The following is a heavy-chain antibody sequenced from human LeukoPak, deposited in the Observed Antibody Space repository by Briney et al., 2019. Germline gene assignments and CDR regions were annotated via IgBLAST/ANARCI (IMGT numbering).Heavy chain of an antibody. CDR2: INPNSGGT. CDR3: ASFQCSRTSCRSLGRFYYGMDV. Sequence: ASVKVSCKASGYTFTGYYMHWVRQAPGQGPEWMGWINPNSGGTNYAQKFQGRVTMTRDTSISTAYMELSRPRSDDTAVYYCASFQCSRTSCRSLGRFYYGMDVWGQGTTVTVSS. V-gene: IGHV1-2*02. CDR1: GYTFTGYY. J-gene: IGHJ6*02. D-gene: IGHD2-2*01.